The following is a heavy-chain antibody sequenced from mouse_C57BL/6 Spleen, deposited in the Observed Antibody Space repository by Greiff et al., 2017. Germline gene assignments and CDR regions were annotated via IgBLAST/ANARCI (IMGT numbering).Heavy chain of an antibody. V-gene: IGHV5-17*01. CDR2: ISSGSSTI. J-gene: IGHJ2*01. Sequence: EVQRVESGGGLVKPGGSLNLSCAASGFTFSDYGMHWVRQAPEQGLEWVAYISSGSSTIYYADKVKGRFTISRDNAKNTLFLQMTSLRSEDTAMYYCARDYEGVFDYWGQGTTLTVSS. D-gene: IGHD1-1*01. CDR3: ARDYEGVFDY. CDR1: GFTFSDYG.